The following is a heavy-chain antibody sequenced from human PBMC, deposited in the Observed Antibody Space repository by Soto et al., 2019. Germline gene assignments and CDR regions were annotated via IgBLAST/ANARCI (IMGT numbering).Heavy chain of an antibody. J-gene: IGHJ4*02. D-gene: IGHD3-10*01. CDR2: ISYDGSNK. V-gene: IGHV3-30-3*01. Sequence: GRSLRLSCASSVFTFSSYAMHCVRHSPGKWLEWVAVISYDGSNKYYADSVKGRFTISRDNSKNTLYLQMNSLRAEDTAVYYCAIDGSWSAVIYYFEYLRQGTLVPVPS. CDR1: VFTFSSYA. CDR3: AIDGSWSAVIYYFEY.